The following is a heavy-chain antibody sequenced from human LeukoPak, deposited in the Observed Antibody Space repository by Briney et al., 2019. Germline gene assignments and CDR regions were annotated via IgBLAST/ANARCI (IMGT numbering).Heavy chain of an antibody. CDR2: IYYSGST. V-gene: IGHV4-59*02. CDR3: ASVAELEIDY. J-gene: IGHJ4*02. Sequence: KPSETLSLSCTVSGGSVRSYYWSWIRQPPGKGLEWIGYIYYSGSTNYNPSLKSRVSISVDTSKNQFSLKLTSVTAADTAVYYCASVAELEIDYWGQGTLVTVSS. D-gene: IGHD1-1*01. CDR1: GGSVRSYY.